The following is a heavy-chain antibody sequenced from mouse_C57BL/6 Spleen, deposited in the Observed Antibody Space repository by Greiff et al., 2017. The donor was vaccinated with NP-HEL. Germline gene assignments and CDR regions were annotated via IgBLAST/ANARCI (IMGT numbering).Heavy chain of an antibody. Sequence: VQLQQSGPELVKPGASVKISCKASGYAFSSSWMNWVKQRPGTGLEWIGRIYPGDGDTNYNGKFKGKATLTADKSSSTAYMQLSSLTSEDSAVYFCAGLPFFAYWGQGTLVTVSA. J-gene: IGHJ3*01. CDR1: GYAFSSSW. CDR3: AGLPFFAY. V-gene: IGHV1-82*01. CDR2: IYPGDGDT. D-gene: IGHD2-2*01.